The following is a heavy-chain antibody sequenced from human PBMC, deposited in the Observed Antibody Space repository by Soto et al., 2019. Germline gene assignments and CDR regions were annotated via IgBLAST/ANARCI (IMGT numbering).Heavy chain of an antibody. Sequence: EVLLLESGGGLVQPGGSLRLSCAASGFTFNNFGMNWVRQAPGKGLECVSAISGGGTSTSYADSVKGRFTISRDNSKNTLYLRMNSLRADDTAVYYCAKEYSSRKKEGYFFDYWGQGTLVTVAS. J-gene: IGHJ4*02. CDR3: AKEYSSRKKEGYFFDY. V-gene: IGHV3-23*01. CDR1: GFTFNNFG. CDR2: ISGGGTST. D-gene: IGHD6-13*01.